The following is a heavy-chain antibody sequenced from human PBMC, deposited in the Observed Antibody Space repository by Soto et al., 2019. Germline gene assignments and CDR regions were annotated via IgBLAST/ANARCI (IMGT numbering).Heavy chain of an antibody. CDR1: GGSFSGYY. V-gene: IGHV4-34*01. J-gene: IGHJ4*02. CDR2: INHSGST. D-gene: IGHD4-4*01. CDR3: ARGKEYGGLQSYFDY. Sequence: QVQLQQWGAGLLKPSETLSLTCAVYGGSFSGYYWSWIRQPPGKGLEWIGEINHSGSTNYNPSLKSRVTISVDTSKNQFSLKLSSVTAADTAVYYCARGKEYGGLQSYFDYWGQGTLVTVSS.